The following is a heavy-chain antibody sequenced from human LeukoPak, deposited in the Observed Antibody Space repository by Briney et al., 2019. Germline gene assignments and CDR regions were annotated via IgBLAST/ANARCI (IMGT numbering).Heavy chain of an antibody. V-gene: IGHV4-59*01. D-gene: IGHD3-9*01. Sequence: SETLSLTCTVSGGSISSYYWSWIRQPPGKGLEWIGYIYYSGSTNYNPSLKSRVTISVDTSKNQFSLKLSSVTAADTAVYYCARATWYYDILTGYQNWFDPWGQGTLVTVSS. CDR2: IYYSGST. CDR3: ARATWYYDILTGYQNWFDP. J-gene: IGHJ5*02. CDR1: GGSISSYY.